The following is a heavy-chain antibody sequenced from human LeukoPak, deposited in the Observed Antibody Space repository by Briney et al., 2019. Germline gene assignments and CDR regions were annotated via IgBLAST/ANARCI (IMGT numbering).Heavy chain of an antibody. CDR2: ISSSGSTT. CDR1: GFTFSSYE. V-gene: IGHV3-48*03. J-gene: IGHJ4*02. CDR3: ASQKGRIAVAVDY. D-gene: IGHD6-19*01. Sequence: GGSLRLSCAASGFTFSSYEMNWVRQAPGKGLEWVSYISSSGSTTYYAASVKGRFTISRDNAKNSPYLQMNSLRVEDTAVYYCASQKGRIAVAVDYWGQGTLVTVSS.